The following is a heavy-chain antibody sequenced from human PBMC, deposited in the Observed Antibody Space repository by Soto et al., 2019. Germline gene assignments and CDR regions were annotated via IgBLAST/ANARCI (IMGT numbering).Heavy chain of an antibody. CDR2: IWYDGSNK. D-gene: IGHD6-13*01. Sequence: PGGSLRLSCAASGFTFSSYGMHWVRQAPGKGLEWVAVIWYDGSNKYYADSVKGRFTISRDNSKNTLYLQMNSLRAEDTAVYYCARALDYHSSSWYVFGYWGQGTLVTVSS. V-gene: IGHV3-33*01. CDR3: ARALDYHSSSWYVFGY. CDR1: GFTFSSYG. J-gene: IGHJ4*02.